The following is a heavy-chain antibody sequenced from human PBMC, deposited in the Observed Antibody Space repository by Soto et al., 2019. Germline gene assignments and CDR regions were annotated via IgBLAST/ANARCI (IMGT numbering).Heavy chain of an antibody. CDR3: ARDCAVEMATILCVVY. CDR1: GFTFSSYE. D-gene: IGHD5-12*01. Sequence: PGGSLRLSCAASGFTFSSYEMNWVRQAPGKGLEWVSYISSSGSTIYYADSVKGRFTISRDNAKNSLYLQMNSLRAEDTAVYYCARDCAVEMATILCVVYWGQGTLVTVSS. J-gene: IGHJ4*02. CDR2: ISSSGSTI. V-gene: IGHV3-48*03.